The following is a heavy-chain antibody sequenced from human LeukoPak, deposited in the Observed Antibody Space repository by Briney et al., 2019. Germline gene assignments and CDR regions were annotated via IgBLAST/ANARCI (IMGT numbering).Heavy chain of an antibody. CDR3: ARGRDWSGYYLDAFDI. J-gene: IGHJ3*02. V-gene: IGHV3-30-3*01. CDR2: ISYDGSNK. D-gene: IGHD3-3*01. Sequence: GGSLRLSCAASGFTFSSYAMHWVRQAPGKGLEWVAVISYDGSNKYYADSVKGRFTISRDNSKNTLYLQMNSLRAEDTAVYYCARGRDWSGYYLDAFDIWGQGTMVTVSS. CDR1: GFTFSSYA.